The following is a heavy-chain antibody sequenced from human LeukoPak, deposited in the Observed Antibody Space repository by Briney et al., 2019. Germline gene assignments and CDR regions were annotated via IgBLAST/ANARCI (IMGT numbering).Heavy chain of an antibody. J-gene: IGHJ4*02. V-gene: IGHV1-69*04. Sequence: SVKVSCKASVGTFSSYAISWVRQAPGQGLEWMGSIIPILGIANYAQKFQGRVTITADKSTSTAYMELSSLRSEDTAVYYCATTPSTDCSSTSCYGFDYWGQGTLVTVSS. D-gene: IGHD2-2*01. CDR1: VGTFSSYA. CDR2: IIPILGIA. CDR3: ATTPSTDCSSTSCYGFDY.